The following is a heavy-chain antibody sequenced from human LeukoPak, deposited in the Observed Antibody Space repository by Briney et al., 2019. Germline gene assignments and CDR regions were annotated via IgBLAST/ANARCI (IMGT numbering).Heavy chain of an antibody. J-gene: IGHJ6*03. Sequence: PGGSLRLSCEASGFRFSASSMNWVRQAPGKGLEWISYISSSSSAIYYADSVRGRFIISRDNAKDSLYLQMNSLRAEDTAVYYCARDTLLYCSGGSCYPYMDVWGKGTTVTVSS. D-gene: IGHD2-15*01. CDR2: ISSSSSAI. CDR1: GFRFSASS. V-gene: IGHV3-48*01. CDR3: ARDTLLYCSGGSCYPYMDV.